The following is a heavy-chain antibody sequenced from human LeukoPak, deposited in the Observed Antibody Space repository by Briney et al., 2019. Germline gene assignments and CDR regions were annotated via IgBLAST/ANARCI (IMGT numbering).Heavy chain of an antibody. CDR3: ARDPSYGRYYYIDY. CDR1: GFTFSSYS. J-gene: IGHJ4*02. D-gene: IGHD4-23*01. Sequence: GGSLRLSCAASGFTFSSYSMNWVRQAPGKGLEWVSSISSSSSYIYYADSVKGRFTISRDNAKNSLYLQMNSLRAEDTAVYYCARDPSYGRYYYIDYWGQGTLVTVSS. V-gene: IGHV3-21*01. CDR2: ISSSSSYI.